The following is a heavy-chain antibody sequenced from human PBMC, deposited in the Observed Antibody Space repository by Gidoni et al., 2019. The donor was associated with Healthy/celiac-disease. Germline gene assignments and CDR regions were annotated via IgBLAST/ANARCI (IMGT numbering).Heavy chain of an antibody. D-gene: IGHD3-10*01. CDR1: GLTFCSYG. Sequence: QVQLVESGGAVVQPGRSLRLSCAQSGLTFCSYGMHWVRQAPGKGLEWVAVIWYDGSNKDYADSVKGRVTISRDNSKNTLYLQMNSLRAEDTAVYYCARDAGGSGSYLNWFDPWGQGTLVTVSS. V-gene: IGHV3-33*01. CDR2: IWYDGSNK. J-gene: IGHJ5*02. CDR3: ARDAGGSGSYLNWFDP.